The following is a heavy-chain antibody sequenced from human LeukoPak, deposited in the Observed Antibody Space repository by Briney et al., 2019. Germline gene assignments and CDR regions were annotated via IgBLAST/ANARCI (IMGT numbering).Heavy chain of an antibody. J-gene: IGHJ4*02. V-gene: IGHV4-38-2*02. Sequence: SETLSLTCTVSGYSISSGYYWGWIRQPPGKGLEWIGSIYHSGSTYYNPSLKSRVTISVDKSKNQFSLKLSSVTAADTAVYYCASTMVRGVIPTHFDYWGQGTLVTVSS. CDR1: GYSISSGYY. CDR3: ASTMVRGVIPTHFDY. D-gene: IGHD3-10*01. CDR2: IYHSGST.